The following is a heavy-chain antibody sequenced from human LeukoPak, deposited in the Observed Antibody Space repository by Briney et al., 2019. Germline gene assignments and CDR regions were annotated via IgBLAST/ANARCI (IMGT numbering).Heavy chain of an antibody. J-gene: IGHJ4*02. Sequence: PGGSLRLSCAPSGFTFSNAWMSWVRQAAGKGLEWVGRIKSKTDGGTTDYAAPVKGRFTISRDDSQNTAYLQMNSLKTEDTGVYYCTAVRWSGSFDYWGQGILVTVSS. CDR3: TAVRWSGSFDY. CDR2: IKSKTDGGTT. CDR1: GFTFSNAW. V-gene: IGHV3-15*01. D-gene: IGHD1-26*01.